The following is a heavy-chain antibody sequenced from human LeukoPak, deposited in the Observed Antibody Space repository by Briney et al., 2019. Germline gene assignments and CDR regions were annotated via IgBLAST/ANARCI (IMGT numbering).Heavy chain of an antibody. J-gene: IGHJ5*02. CDR3: ASCSSTSCYGWFDP. D-gene: IGHD2-2*01. Sequence: SETLSLTCTVSGGSISSGSYYWSWIRQPPGKGLEWIGYIYYSGSTNYNPSLKSRVTISVDTSKNQFSLKLSSVTAADTAAYYCASCSSTSCYGWFDPWGQGTLVTVSS. CDR2: IYYSGST. V-gene: IGHV4-61*01. CDR1: GGSISSGSYY.